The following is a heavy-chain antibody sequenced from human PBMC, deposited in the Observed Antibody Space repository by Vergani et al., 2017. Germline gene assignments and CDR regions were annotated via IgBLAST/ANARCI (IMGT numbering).Heavy chain of an antibody. CDR3: ARSRPYCTSGSCPAI. J-gene: IGHJ4*02. CDR1: GYSISRGYY. D-gene: IGHD2-15*01. V-gene: IGHV4-38-2*02. Sequence: QVQLQESGPGLVKPSETLSLTCSVSGYSISRGYYWGWIRQPPGKGLEWIATVFHSGSAYYNPSLRRLVSISVETSKNQFSLRLTTLTAADTAVYYCARSRPYCTSGSCPAIWGQGTLVTVSS. CDR2: VFHSGSA.